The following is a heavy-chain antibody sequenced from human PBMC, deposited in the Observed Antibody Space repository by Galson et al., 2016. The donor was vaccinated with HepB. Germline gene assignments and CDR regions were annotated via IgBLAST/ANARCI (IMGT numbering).Heavy chain of an antibody. D-gene: IGHD5-12*01. J-gene: IGHJ6*02. V-gene: IGHV1-69*13. CDR3: ARDVLYRGSDFSLDYLGMDV. CDR1: GGTFSRHA. Sequence: SVKVSCKASGGTFSRHAISWVRQAPGQGLEWMGGIIPIFGTTNYAQKFQGRVTITADESTSTADMELSSLKSEDTAVYFCARDVLYRGSDFSLDYLGMDVWGQGTTVTVSS. CDR2: IIPIFGTT.